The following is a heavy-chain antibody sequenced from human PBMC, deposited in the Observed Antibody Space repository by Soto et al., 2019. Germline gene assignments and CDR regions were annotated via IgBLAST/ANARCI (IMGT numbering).Heavy chain of an antibody. CDR3: AKALQGDCSGGSCYYRVGAFDI. J-gene: IGHJ3*02. V-gene: IGHV3-23*01. CDR2: ISGSGGST. CDR1: GFTFSSYA. Sequence: EVQLLESGGGLVQPGGSLRLSCAASGFTFSSYAMSWVRQAPGKGLEWVSAISGSGGSTYYADSVKGRFTISRDNSKNTLYLQLNSLRTEDTAVYYCAKALQGDCSGGSCYYRVGAFDIWGQGTMVTVSS. D-gene: IGHD2-15*01.